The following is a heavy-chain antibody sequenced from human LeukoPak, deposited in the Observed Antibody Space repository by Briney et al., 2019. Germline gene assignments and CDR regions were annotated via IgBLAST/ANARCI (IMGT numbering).Heavy chain of an antibody. V-gene: IGHV3-21*01. D-gene: IGHD6-6*01. CDR3: ARDPPGSSPPLDY. Sequence: PGGSLTLSCVPSGFTFSSYSMNWVRQAPGKGLEWVSSITSSSSSIYYSHSPKGRFTISRDNAKNSLYLQMNSLRAEDTAVYYCARDPPGSSPPLDYWGQGTLVTVSS. J-gene: IGHJ4*02. CDR2: ITSSSSSI. CDR1: GFTFSSYS.